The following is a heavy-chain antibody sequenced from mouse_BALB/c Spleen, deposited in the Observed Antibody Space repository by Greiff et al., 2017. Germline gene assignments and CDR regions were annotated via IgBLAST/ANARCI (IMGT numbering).Heavy chain of an antibody. D-gene: IGHD1-1*01. Sequence: EVQLQQSGTVLARPGASVKMSCKASGYSFTSYWMHWVKQRPGQGLEWIGAIYPGNSDTSYNQKFKGKAKLTAVTSASTAYMELSSLTNEDSAVYYCTREAYYYGSSYDLYYFDYWGQGTTLTVSS. CDR2: IYPGNSDT. V-gene: IGHV1-5*01. CDR1: GYSFTSYW. CDR3: TREAYYYGSSYDLYYFDY. J-gene: IGHJ2*01.